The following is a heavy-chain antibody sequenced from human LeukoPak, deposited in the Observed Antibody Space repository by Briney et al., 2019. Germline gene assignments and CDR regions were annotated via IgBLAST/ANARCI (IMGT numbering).Heavy chain of an antibody. CDR1: GFTLTSWA. CDR3: AKGGVGATREAFDI. D-gene: IGHD1-26*01. V-gene: IGHV3-23*01. CDR2: ISGSGGST. Sequence: PGGSLRLSCAASGFTLTSWAMSWVPQAPGKGLEWVSAISGSGGSTYYADSVKGRFTISRDNSKNTLYLQMNSLRAEDTAVYYCAKGGVGATREAFDIWGQGTMVTVSS. J-gene: IGHJ3*02.